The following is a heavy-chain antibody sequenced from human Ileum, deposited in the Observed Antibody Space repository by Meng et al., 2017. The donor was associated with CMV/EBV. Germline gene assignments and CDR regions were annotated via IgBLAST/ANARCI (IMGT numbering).Heavy chain of an antibody. CDR2: INPDNGGT. J-gene: IGHJ4*02. CDR1: GYTFNNYH. D-gene: IGHD3-22*01. CDR3: ARDLSSDTSGYYGPDH. V-gene: IGHV1-46*02. Sequence: ASVKVSCKASGYTFNNYHMHWVRQAPGQGLEWMGIINPDNGGTAGAQKFQGRVTMTRDTSTTTFFMEFHSLRAEDSAVYYCARDLSSDTSGYYGPDHWGQGTLVTVSS.